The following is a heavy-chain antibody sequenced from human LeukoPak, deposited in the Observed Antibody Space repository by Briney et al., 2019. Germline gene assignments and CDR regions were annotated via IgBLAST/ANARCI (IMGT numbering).Heavy chain of an antibody. CDR3: ARVEEGYGSGRRENYYYYYMDV. D-gene: IGHD3-10*01. J-gene: IGHJ6*03. V-gene: IGHV4-59*11. Sequence: SETLSLTCTISGSSISSAHFWSWIRQPPGKGLEWIGYIHYSGSTNYNPSLKSRVTISVDTSKKQFSLKLSSGTAADTAVYYCARVEEGYGSGRRENYYYYYMDVWGKGTTVTISS. CDR2: IHYSGST. CDR1: GSSISSAHF.